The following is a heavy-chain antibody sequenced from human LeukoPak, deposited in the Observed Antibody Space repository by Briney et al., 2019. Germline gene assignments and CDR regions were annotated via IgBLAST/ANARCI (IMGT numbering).Heavy chain of an antibody. D-gene: IGHD1-1*01. V-gene: IGHV4-59*08. CDR1: VGSIRSDY. CDR3: ARAVGVGRGTYFDL. J-gene: IGHJ2*01. CDR2: TSYSGST. Sequence: SETLSLTCTVSVGSIRSDYWSWIRQPPRKGLEWIGYTSYSGSTNYNPSLKSRVTISVDTSKRQFSLKLSSVPAAGTAVYSCARAVGVGRGTYFDLWGRGTLVTVSS.